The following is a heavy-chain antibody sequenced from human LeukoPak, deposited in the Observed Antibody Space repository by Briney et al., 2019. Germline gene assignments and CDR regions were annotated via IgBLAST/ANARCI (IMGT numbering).Heavy chain of an antibody. D-gene: IGHD4-17*01. CDR2: IKPDGSAK. CDR3: ARGDMTTVRF. Sequence: PGGSLRLSCAASGFTLSSYWMTWVRRAPGKGLEWVANIKPDGSAKYYVDSVKGRFTISRDNAKNSLYLQMNSLRAEDTALYYCARGDMTTVRFWGQGTLVTVSS. CDR1: GFTLSSYW. V-gene: IGHV3-7*05. J-gene: IGHJ4*02.